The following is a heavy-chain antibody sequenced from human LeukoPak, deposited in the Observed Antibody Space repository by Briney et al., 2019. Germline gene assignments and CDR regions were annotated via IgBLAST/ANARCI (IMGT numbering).Heavy chain of an antibody. V-gene: IGHV3-73*01. Sequence: GGSLRLSCAASGFTFSNAWMSWVRQASGKGLEWVGRIRSKANNYATAYAASVKGRFTISRDDSKNSAYLQMNSLKTEDTAVYYCTRQIGAVAGTMYYYYYMDVWGKGTTVTVSS. CDR2: IRSKANNYAT. D-gene: IGHD6-19*01. J-gene: IGHJ6*03. CDR3: TRQIGAVAGTMYYYYYMDV. CDR1: GFTFSNAW.